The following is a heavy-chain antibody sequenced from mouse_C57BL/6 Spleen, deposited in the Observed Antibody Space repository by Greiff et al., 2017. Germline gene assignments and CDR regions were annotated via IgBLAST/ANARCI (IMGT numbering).Heavy chain of an antibody. V-gene: IGHV1-50*01. CDR1: GYTFTSYW. CDR2: LDPSGSYT. CDR3: ARDTSGYVAWFAY. J-gene: IGHJ3*01. Sequence: QVQLQQPGAELVKPGASVKLSCKASGYTFTSYWMQWVKQRPGQGLEWIGELDPSGSYTNYNEKFKGKATLNVDTSSSTAYMQLSSLRSEDSAVYDGARDTSGYVAWFAYWGQGTLVTVSA. D-gene: IGHD3-2*02.